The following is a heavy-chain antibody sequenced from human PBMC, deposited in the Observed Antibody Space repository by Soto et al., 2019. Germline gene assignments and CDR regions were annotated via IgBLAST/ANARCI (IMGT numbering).Heavy chain of an antibody. J-gene: IGHJ6*02. D-gene: IGHD2-15*01. V-gene: IGHV1-2*02. CDR1: GYTFTDYY. Sequence: QVQLVQSGAEVKKPGASVKVSCKASGYTFTDYYMHWVRQAPGQGLEWMGWINPNSGGTNYAQKFQGRVTMTRDTSISTAYMELYRLRSDDTAVYYCARDQSPSIVWPGMDVWGQGTTVTVSS. CDR3: ARDQSPSIVWPGMDV. CDR2: INPNSGGT.